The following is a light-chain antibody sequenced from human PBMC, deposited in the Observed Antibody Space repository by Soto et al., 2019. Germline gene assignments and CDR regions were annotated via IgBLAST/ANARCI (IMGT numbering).Light chain of an antibody. Sequence: QSALTQPPSASGSPGQSVTISCTGTSSDVGGYNYVSWYQQHPGKAPKLMIYEVSKRPSGVPDRFSGSKSGNTASLTVSGLQAEDEADYYCSSYAGSTLWVFGGGTKLTV. J-gene: IGLJ3*02. CDR2: EVS. V-gene: IGLV2-8*01. CDR3: SSYAGSTLWV. CDR1: SSDVGGYNY.